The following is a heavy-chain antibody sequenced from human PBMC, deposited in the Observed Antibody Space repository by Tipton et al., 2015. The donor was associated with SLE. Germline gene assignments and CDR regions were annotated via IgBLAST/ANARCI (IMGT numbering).Heavy chain of an antibody. V-gene: IGHV4-59*12. CDR2: IYHSGGT. CDR3: ARGPRSMGGSTRVDT. J-gene: IGHJ4*02. Sequence: TLSLTCTVSGGSISTNYWSWIRQPPGKGLEWIGYIYHSGGTNHSPSLRSRLTTSVDTSKNQLSLRVSSVTAADTAVYYCARGPRSMGGSTRVDTWGQGTLVTVSS. CDR1: GGSISTNY. D-gene: IGHD2-2*01.